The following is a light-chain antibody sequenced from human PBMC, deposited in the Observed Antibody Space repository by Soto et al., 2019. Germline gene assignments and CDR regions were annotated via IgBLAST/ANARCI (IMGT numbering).Light chain of an antibody. V-gene: IGKV1-5*01. CDR2: DAS. CDR3: QQYNTYAT. CDR1: QSVAGW. Sequence: DIQMTQSPSSLSASVGDTVTITCRASQSVAGWLAWYQQKPGKAPTLLIYDASALPRGVPSRFSGSGSGTEFTLTISSLQPDDFATYFCQQYNTYATFGQGTRLEIK. J-gene: IGKJ5*01.